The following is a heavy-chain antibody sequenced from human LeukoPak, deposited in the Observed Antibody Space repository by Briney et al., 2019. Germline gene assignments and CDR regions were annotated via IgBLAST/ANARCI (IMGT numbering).Heavy chain of an antibody. V-gene: IGHV3-33*01. D-gene: IGHD6-13*01. CDR1: GFTFSSYG. CDR2: IWYDGSNK. J-gene: IGHJ4*02. Sequence: PGRSLRLSCAASGFTFSSYGMHWVRQAPGKGLEWVTLIWYDGSNKYYADSVKGRFTISRDNSKNTLYLQMNSLRAEDTAVYYCASAYSSSWYFDYWGQGTLVTVSS. CDR3: ASAYSSSWYFDY.